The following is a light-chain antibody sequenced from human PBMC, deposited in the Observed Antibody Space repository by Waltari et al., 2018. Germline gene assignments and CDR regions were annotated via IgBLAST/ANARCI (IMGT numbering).Light chain of an antibody. V-gene: IGLV2-14*01. Sequence: QSALTQPAPVSGSPGQSITLSCTGTSSDVGGYNYVSWYQQHPGKAPKLMIYDVSTRPSGVSNRFSGSKSGNTASLTISGLQAEDEADYYCSSYTSSSTWVFGGGTKLTVL. CDR2: DVS. CDR1: SSDVGGYNY. CDR3: SSYTSSSTWV. J-gene: IGLJ3*02.